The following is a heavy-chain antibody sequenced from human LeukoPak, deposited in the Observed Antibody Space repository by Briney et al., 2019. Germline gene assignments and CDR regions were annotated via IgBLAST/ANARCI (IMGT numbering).Heavy chain of an antibody. CDR3: ARDKSIAARPYGMDV. CDR2: INPNSGGT. D-gene: IGHD6-6*01. CDR1: GYTFTGYY. V-gene: IGHV1-2*02. J-gene: IGHJ6*02. Sequence: ASVTVSCKASGYTFTGYYMHRVRQAPGQGLEWMGWINPNSGGTNYAQKFQGRVTMTRDTSISTAYMELSRLRSDDTAVYYCARDKSIAARPYGMDVWGQGTTVTVSS.